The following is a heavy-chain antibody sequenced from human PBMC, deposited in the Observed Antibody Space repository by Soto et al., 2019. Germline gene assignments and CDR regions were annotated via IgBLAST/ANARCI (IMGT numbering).Heavy chain of an antibody. CDR1: GFTFSRYS. D-gene: IGHD4-17*01. V-gene: IGHV3-30-3*01. J-gene: IGHJ4*02. Sequence: QVQPVESGGGVVQPGRSLRLSCAASGFTFSRYSMHWVRQAPGKGLEWVAVISYDGNTEYHADSVKGRFTISRDSSKNTVFLKMNSLRVEDTAVYFCARGGYYGGLDYWGQGTLVTVSS. CDR3: ARGGYYGGLDY. CDR2: ISYDGNTE.